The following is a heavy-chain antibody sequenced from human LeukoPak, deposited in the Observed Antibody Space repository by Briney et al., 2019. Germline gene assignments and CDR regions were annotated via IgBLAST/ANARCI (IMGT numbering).Heavy chain of an antibody. Sequence: SETLSLTCTVSGGSISSYYWSWIRQPPGKGLEWVGYNYYSGSTNYNPSLKSRVTISVDTSKNQFSLKLSSVTAADTAVYYCARDVSAYYYDSSGRAFDIWGQGTMVTVSS. D-gene: IGHD3-22*01. V-gene: IGHV4-59*01. CDR1: GGSISSYY. J-gene: IGHJ3*02. CDR2: NYYSGST. CDR3: ARDVSAYYYDSSGRAFDI.